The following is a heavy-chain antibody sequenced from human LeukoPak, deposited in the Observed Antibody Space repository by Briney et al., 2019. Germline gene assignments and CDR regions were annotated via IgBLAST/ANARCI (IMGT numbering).Heavy chain of an antibody. Sequence: SVKVSCKASGGTFSSYAISWVRQAPGQGLEWMGGIIPIFGTANYAQKFQGRVTITADESTSTAYMELSSLRSEDTAVYYCATVRVAPWFGELAVFDIWGQGTMVTVSS. CDR1: GGTFSSYA. CDR2: IIPIFGTA. D-gene: IGHD3-10*01. J-gene: IGHJ3*02. V-gene: IGHV1-69*13. CDR3: ATVRVAPWFGELAVFDI.